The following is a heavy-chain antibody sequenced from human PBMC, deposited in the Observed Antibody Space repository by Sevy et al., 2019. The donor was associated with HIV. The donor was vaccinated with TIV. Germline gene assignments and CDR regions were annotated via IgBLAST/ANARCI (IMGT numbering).Heavy chain of an antibody. CDR1: GGSMSSYY. V-gene: IGHV4-4*07. D-gene: IGHD3-9*01. CDR3: ARETANLPYFA. Sequence: SETLSLTCTVSGGSMSSYYWSWIRQPAGKGLEWIGRIYTSGSANYNPSLKSRVTMSVDTSKNQFSLKLSSVTAADTAVYYCARETANLPYFAWGQGTLVTVSS. CDR2: IYTSGSA. J-gene: IGHJ4*02.